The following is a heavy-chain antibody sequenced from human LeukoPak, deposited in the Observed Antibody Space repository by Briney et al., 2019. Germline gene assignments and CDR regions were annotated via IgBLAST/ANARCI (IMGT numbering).Heavy chain of an antibody. CDR2: IHYSGTN. V-gene: IGHV4-59*08. J-gene: IGHJ4*02. D-gene: IGHD2-8*01. Sequence: SETLSVTCTVSGGSISYYFWSWFRQPPGKGLEWIGNIHYSGTNTYNPSLESRLSMSVDTSKNQFSLTLNSATAADTAVYYCVRQKAVNADFEYWGQGTLVTVAS. CDR3: VRQKAVNADFEY. CDR1: GGSISYYF.